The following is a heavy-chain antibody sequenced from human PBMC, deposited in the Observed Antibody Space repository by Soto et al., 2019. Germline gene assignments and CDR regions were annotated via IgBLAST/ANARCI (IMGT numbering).Heavy chain of an antibody. CDR2: INAGNGNT. D-gene: IGHD3-10*01. Sequence: ASVKVSCKASGYTFTSYAMHWVRQAPGQRLEWMGWINAGNGNTKYSQKFQGRVTITRDTSASTAYMELRSLRSDDTAVYYCARGHYGSGSYAKDYYYYGMDVWGQGTTVTVSS. V-gene: IGHV1-3*01. CDR3: ARGHYGSGSYAKDYYYYGMDV. CDR1: GYTFTSYA. J-gene: IGHJ6*02.